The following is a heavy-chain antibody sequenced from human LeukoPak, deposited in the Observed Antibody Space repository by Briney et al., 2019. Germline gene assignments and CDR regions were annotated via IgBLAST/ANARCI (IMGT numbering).Heavy chain of an antibody. CDR1: GYTFTSYY. D-gene: IGHD3-10*01. V-gene: IGHV1-46*01. CDR3: ASTITMVRGVIITEGMT. J-gene: IGHJ5*02. CDR2: INPSGGST. Sequence: ASVKVSCKASGYTFTSYYMHWVRQAPGQGLEWMGIINPSGGSTSYAQKFQGRVTITRDTSTSTVYMELSSLRSEDTAVYYCASTITMVRGVIITEGMTWGQGTLVTVSS.